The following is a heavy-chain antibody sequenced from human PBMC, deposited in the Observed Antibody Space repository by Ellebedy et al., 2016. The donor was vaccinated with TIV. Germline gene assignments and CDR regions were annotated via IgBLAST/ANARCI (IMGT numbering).Heavy chain of an antibody. D-gene: IGHD2-21*02. V-gene: IGHV1-69*13. CDR2: VIPLFNTR. CDR3: ARDGSRAVVTDYWYFDV. J-gene: IGHJ2*01. CDR1: GGTFGSYT. Sequence: SVKVSXXAAGGTFGSYTFSWVRQAPGHGLEWMGGVIPLFNTRHYARKFQGRISINADESTGTAYMELRGLTSDDTAVYYCARDGSRAVVTDYWYFDVWGRGTLVTVSS.